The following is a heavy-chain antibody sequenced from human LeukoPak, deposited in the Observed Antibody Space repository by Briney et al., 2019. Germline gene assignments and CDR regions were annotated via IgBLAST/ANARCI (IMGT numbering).Heavy chain of an antibody. D-gene: IGHD3-22*01. CDR2: ISSSSSTI. V-gene: IGHV3-48*01. Sequence: AGGSLRLSCAASGFTFSSYSMNWVRQAPGKGLEWVSYISSSSSTIYYADSVKGRFTISRDNAKNSLYLQMNSLRAEDTAVYYCARGYDSSGYYPSPFDYWGQGTLVTVSS. J-gene: IGHJ4*02. CDR1: GFTFSSYS. CDR3: ARGYDSSGYYPSPFDY.